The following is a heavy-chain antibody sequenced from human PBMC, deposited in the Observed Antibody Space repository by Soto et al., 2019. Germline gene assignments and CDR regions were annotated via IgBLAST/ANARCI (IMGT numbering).Heavy chain of an antibody. Sequence: QVQLQQWGAGLLEPSETLSLTCAVYGGSFSGYYWSWIRQPPGKGLEWIGEINHSRNTNYNPSLKSRVTISVDTSQNQFSLKLSSVTAADTAVYYCASQGLQDYEWSPTPPYYMDVWGKGTTVTVSS. D-gene: IGHD3-9*01. V-gene: IGHV4-34*01. J-gene: IGHJ6*03. CDR2: INHSRNT. CDR3: ASQGLQDYEWSPTPPYYMDV. CDR1: GGSFSGYY.